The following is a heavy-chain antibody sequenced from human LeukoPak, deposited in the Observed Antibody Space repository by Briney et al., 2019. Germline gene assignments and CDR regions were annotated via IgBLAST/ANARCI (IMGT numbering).Heavy chain of an antibody. V-gene: IGHV3-23*01. CDR3: AKDDLTMIVVVIPTMDV. J-gene: IGHJ6*04. CDR1: GFTFSSYA. D-gene: IGHD3-22*01. CDR2: ISGSGGST. Sequence: GGSLRLSCAASGFTFSSYAMSWVRQAPGKGLEWVSAISGSGGSTYYADSVKGRFTISRDNSKNTLYLRMNSLRAEDTAVYYCAKDDLTMIVVVIPTMDVWGKGTTVTVSS.